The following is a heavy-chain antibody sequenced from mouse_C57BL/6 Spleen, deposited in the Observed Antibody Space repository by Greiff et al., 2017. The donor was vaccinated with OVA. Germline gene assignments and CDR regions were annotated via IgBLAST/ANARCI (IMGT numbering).Heavy chain of an antibody. CDR3: ARRNWVGFAY. J-gene: IGHJ3*01. D-gene: IGHD4-1*01. CDR1: GFTFSDYY. CDR2: ISNGGGST. Sequence: EVKLVESGGGLVQPGGSLKLSCAASGFTFSDYYMYWVRQTPEKRLEWVAYISNGGGSTYYPDTVKGRFTISRDNAKNTLYLQMSRLKSEDIAMYYCARRNWVGFAYWGQGTLVTVSA. V-gene: IGHV5-12*01.